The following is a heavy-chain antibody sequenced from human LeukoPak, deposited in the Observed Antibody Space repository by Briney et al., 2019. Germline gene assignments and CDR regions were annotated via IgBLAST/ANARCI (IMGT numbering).Heavy chain of an antibody. CDR1: GGSFSGYY. D-gene: IGHD4-17*01. CDR2: INHSGST. Sequence: NPSETLSLTCAVYGGSFSGYYWSWIRQPPGKGLEWIGEINHSGSTNYNPSLKSRVTISVDTSKNQFSLKLSSVTAADTAVCYCAREGYGDYVWFDPWGQGTLVTVSS. J-gene: IGHJ5*02. V-gene: IGHV4-34*01. CDR3: AREGYGDYVWFDP.